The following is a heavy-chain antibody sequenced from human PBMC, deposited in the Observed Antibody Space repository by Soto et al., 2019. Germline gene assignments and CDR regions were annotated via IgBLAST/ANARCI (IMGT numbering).Heavy chain of an antibody. D-gene: IGHD3-3*01. Sequence: QVHLVESGGGVVQPGRSLRLSCAASGFTFSDYGVNWVRQAPGKGLEWVALISYDGNTQYYADSVRGRFTISRDNSKNTLYLQINSLRVEDTALYYCAKNGRMTLVGVAKGGFDSWGQGTLVTVSS. J-gene: IGHJ4*02. CDR2: ISYDGNTQ. V-gene: IGHV3-30*18. CDR1: GFTFSDYG. CDR3: AKNGRMTLVGVAKGGFDS.